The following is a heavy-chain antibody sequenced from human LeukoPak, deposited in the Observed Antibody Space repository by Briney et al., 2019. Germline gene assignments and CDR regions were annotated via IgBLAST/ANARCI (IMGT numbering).Heavy chain of an antibody. Sequence: GRSLRLSWAASGFTFSSYAMSWVRQAPGKGLEWVSAISVSGGSTYYADSVKGRFTIFRDNSKNTLYLQMNSLRAEDTAVYYCAKDHLYYYDSSGYYYDAFDIWGQGTMVTVSS. J-gene: IGHJ3*02. D-gene: IGHD3-22*01. CDR2: ISVSGGST. CDR1: GFTFSSYA. CDR3: AKDHLYYYDSSGYYYDAFDI. V-gene: IGHV3-23*01.